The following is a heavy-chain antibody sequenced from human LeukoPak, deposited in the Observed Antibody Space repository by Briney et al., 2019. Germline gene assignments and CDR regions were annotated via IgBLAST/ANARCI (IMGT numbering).Heavy chain of an antibody. CDR3: ARGSETTEGLDY. J-gene: IGHJ4*02. D-gene: IGHD4-17*01. CDR1: GYTFTRYN. V-gene: IGHV1-8*01. CDR2: MNPNSGNT. Sequence: GASVKVSCKASGYTFTRYNINWVRQAPGHGLEWMGWMNPNSGNTDYADNFQGRVTMTPDTSISTAYMELNSLRSDDTAVFYCARGSETTEGLDYWGQGTLVTVSS.